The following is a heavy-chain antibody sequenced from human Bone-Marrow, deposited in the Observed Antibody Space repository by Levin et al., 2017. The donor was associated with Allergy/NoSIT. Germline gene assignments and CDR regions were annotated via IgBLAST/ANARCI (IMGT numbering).Heavy chain of an antibody. Sequence: SQTLSLTCTVSGGSISSYYWSWIRQPAGKGLEWIGRIYTSGSTNYNPSLKSRVTMSVDTSKNQFSLKLSSVTAADTAVYYCARSSVATIYRKYYYYGMDVWGQGTTVTVSS. CDR3: ARSSVATIYRKYYYYGMDV. CDR2: IYTSGST. V-gene: IGHV4-4*07. J-gene: IGHJ6*02. CDR1: GGSISSYY. D-gene: IGHD5-12*01.